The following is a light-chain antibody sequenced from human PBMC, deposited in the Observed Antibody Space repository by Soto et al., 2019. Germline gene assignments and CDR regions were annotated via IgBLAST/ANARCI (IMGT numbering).Light chain of an antibody. CDR3: LQDNNWPLT. CDR1: QSVSSN. J-gene: IGKJ4*01. Sequence: EIEMTQSPATLSVSAGDRATLSCRASQSVSSNLAWYQQKPGKAPRLFIYAASTMPTGIPARFSGSGSGTEFTLTISSLQSEDFAVYYCLQDNNWPLTFGRGTKVDIK. CDR2: AAS. V-gene: IGKV3-15*01.